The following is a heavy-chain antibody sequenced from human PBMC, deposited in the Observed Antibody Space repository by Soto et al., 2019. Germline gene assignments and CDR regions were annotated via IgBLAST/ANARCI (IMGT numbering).Heavy chain of an antibody. V-gene: IGHV4-39*07. Sequence: PSETLSLTCTVSGGSISSSSYYWGWIRQPPGKGLEWIGSMYHSGGTHYNPSLKSRVTISVDTSKNQFSLRLSSVTAADTAVYYCARGVVAARNWFDPWGQGTLVTVSS. CDR3: ARGVVAARNWFDP. J-gene: IGHJ5*02. D-gene: IGHD2-15*01. CDR1: GGSISSSSYY. CDR2: MYHSGGT.